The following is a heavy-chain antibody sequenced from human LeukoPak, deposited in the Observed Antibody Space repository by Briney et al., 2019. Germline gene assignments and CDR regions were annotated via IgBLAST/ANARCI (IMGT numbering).Heavy chain of an antibody. Sequence: GGSLRLSCAASGFTVSSNYMSWVRQAPRKGLEWVSVIYSGGSTYYADSVKGRFTISRDNSKNTLYLQMNSLRAEDTAVYYCARSKISRGPYSSSWYNYWGQGTLVTVSS. J-gene: IGHJ4*02. V-gene: IGHV3-53*01. CDR1: GFTVSSNY. D-gene: IGHD6-13*01. CDR3: ARSKISRGPYSSSWYNY. CDR2: IYSGGST.